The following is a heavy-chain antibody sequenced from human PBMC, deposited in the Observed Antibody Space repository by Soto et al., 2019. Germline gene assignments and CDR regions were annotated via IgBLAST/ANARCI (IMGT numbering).Heavy chain of an antibody. Sequence: DVQLLESGGGLVQPEGSLRLSCAASGFTFSSYAMGWARQGPGKGLEWVAVVSIGGSTHYADSVRGRFTISRDNSKNTLSLQMNSLTAEDTAVYFCAKRRGAGGHLDYWGQGALVTVSS. J-gene: IGHJ4*02. D-gene: IGHD2-15*01. V-gene: IGHV3-23*01. CDR3: AKRRGAGGHLDY. CDR1: GFTFSSYA. CDR2: VSIGGST.